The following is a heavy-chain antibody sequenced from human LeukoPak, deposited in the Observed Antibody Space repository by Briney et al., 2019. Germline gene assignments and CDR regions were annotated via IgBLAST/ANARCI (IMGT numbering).Heavy chain of an antibody. J-gene: IGHJ4*02. Sequence: GASVKVSCKASGYTFTGYYMHWVRQAPGQGLEWMGRINPNNGGTNYAQKFQGRVTMTGDTSISTAYMELSSLRSDDTAVYYCTRESGSYHGIDYWGQGTLVTVSS. CDR1: GYTFTGYY. D-gene: IGHD1-26*01. V-gene: IGHV1-2*06. CDR3: TRESGSYHGIDY. CDR2: INPNNGGT.